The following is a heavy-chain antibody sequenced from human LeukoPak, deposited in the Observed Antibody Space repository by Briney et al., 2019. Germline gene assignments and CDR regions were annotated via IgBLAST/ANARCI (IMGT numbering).Heavy chain of an antibody. V-gene: IGHV4-34*01. CDR1: GGSFSGYY. CDR3: ARGVDYYANP. J-gene: IGHJ5*02. CDR2: INHSGST. Sequence: AETLSLTCAVYGGSFSGYYWSWIRQPPGKGLEWIGEINHSGSTNYNPSLKSRVTISVDTSKNQFSLKLSSVTAADTAVYYCARGVDYYANPWGQGTLVTVSS. D-gene: IGHD2-2*01.